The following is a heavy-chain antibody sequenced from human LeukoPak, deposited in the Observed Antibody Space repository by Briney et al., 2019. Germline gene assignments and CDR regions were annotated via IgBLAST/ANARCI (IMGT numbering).Heavy chain of an antibody. D-gene: IGHD2-21*01. Sequence: PSETLSLTCTVSGGSISSYYWSWIRQPPGKGLEWIGYIYYSGSTNYNPSLKSRVTISVDTSKNQFSLKLSSVTAADTAVYYCARLYSPWFDPWGQGTLVTVSS. CDR2: IYYSGST. CDR3: ARLYSPWFDP. J-gene: IGHJ5*02. CDR1: GGSISSYY. V-gene: IGHV4-59*12.